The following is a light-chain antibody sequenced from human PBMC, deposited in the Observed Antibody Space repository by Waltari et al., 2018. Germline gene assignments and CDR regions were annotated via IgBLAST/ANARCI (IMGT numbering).Light chain of an antibody. J-gene: IGKJ1*01. Sequence: EIVMTQSPATLSVSPGERATLSCRASQSVSSSLAGYQQKPGQAPRLLFYGASIRATGIPVMFSGSGSGTDFTLTIDSVQSEDFAVYYCQQYDNWPLLFGQGTKVEIK. CDR1: QSVSSS. V-gene: IGKV3-15*01. CDR2: GAS. CDR3: QQYDNWPLL.